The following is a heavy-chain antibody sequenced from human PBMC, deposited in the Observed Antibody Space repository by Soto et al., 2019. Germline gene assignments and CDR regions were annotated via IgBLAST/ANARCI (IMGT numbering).Heavy chain of an antibody. D-gene: IGHD3-22*01. Sequence: QVQLQESGPGLVKPSETLSLTCTVSGGSISSYYWSWIRQPPGKGLEWIGYIYYSGSTNYNPSLKSRVTISVDTSKNQFSLKLSSVTAADTAVYYCARHYYDSSGLFDYWGQGTLVTVSS. J-gene: IGHJ4*02. CDR3: ARHYYDSSGLFDY. CDR2: IYYSGST. V-gene: IGHV4-59*01. CDR1: GGSISSYY.